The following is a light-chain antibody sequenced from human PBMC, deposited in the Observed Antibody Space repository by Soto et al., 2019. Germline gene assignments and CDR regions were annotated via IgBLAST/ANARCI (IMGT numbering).Light chain of an antibody. J-gene: IGKJ3*01. CDR2: WAS. Sequence: IVMTHTPDSLAVSLGERAAINCKSSQSVLYSSNNKNYLAWYQQKPGQPPKLLIYWASTRESVVPDRFHGRGSGTDFTLIISSLQPEDVGVYYCQHYYCTPFTFGPGTKVGIK. CDR1: QSVLYSSNNKNY. V-gene: IGKV4-1*01. CDR3: QHYYCTPFT.